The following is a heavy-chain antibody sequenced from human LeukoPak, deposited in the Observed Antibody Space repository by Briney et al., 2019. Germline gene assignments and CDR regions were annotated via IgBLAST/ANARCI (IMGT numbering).Heavy chain of an antibody. J-gene: IGHJ6*03. CDR3: ARWPSSSWYYMDV. CDR1: GFTFSRYW. Sequence: GGSLRLSCVASGFTFSRYWMHWVRQAPGKGLVWVSRINSDGSSITYADSVKGRFTISRDNSKNTLYLQMNSLRAEDTAVYYCARWPSSSWYYMDVWGKGTTVTVSS. V-gene: IGHV3-74*03. CDR2: INSDGSSI. D-gene: IGHD6-13*01.